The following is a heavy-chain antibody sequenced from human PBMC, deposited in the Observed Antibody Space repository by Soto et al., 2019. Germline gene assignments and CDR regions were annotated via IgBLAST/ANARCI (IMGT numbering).Heavy chain of an antibody. V-gene: IGHV3-33*01. CDR3: VRDRYRLDV. D-gene: IGHD5-18*01. CDR1: GFSFFSYD. Sequence: GGSLRLSCVASGFSFFSYDMHWVRQAPGKGLEWVAIIWYDGSIKYYTDSMRGRFTISRDNAMNTLYLQMNSLRAEDTAVYYCVRDRYRLDVWGQGTTVTVSS. J-gene: IGHJ6*02. CDR2: IWYDGSIK.